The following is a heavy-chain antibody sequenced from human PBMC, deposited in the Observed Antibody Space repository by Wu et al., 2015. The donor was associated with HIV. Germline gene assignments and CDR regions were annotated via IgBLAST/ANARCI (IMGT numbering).Heavy chain of an antibody. CDR1: GYIFTTYY. CDR3: ARDIMVRGVIGWYFDL. D-gene: IGHD3-10*01. Sequence: QVQLVQSGAEVKKPGASVKVSCKASGYIFTTYYIHWVRQAPGQGLEWMGVINPSGSSTTYTEKFQGRVTMTTDTSTSTAYMELRSLRSDDTAVYYCARDIMVRGVIGWYFDLWGRGTLVTVSS. V-gene: IGHV1-46*01. CDR2: INPSGSST. J-gene: IGHJ2*01.